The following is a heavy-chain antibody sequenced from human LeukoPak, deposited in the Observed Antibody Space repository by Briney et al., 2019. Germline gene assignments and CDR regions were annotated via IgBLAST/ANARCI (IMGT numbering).Heavy chain of an antibody. Sequence: SGPTLVKPTQTLTLTCTFSGFSLSTSGAGVGWIRQPPGKALEWLALIYWDDDKRYSPSLKSRLTITKDTSKNQVVLTMTNMDPVDTATYYCAHSSGVTAIRDAFDIWGQGTMVTVSS. CDR2: IYWDDDK. J-gene: IGHJ3*02. D-gene: IGHD2-21*02. V-gene: IGHV2-5*02. CDR3: AHSSGVTAIRDAFDI. CDR1: GFSLSTSGAG.